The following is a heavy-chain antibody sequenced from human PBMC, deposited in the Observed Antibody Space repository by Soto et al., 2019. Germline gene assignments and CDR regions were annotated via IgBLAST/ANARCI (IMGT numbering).Heavy chain of an antibody. V-gene: IGHV1-18*01. J-gene: IGHJ5*02. CDR1: GYTFTSYG. D-gene: IGHD3-10*01. CDR2: ISAYNGNT. Sequence: QVQLVQSGAEVKKPGASVKVSCKASGYTFTSYGISWVRQAPGQGLEWMGWISAYNGNTNYAQKLQGRVTMTTDTSTSTAYMELRSLSSVDTAVYSCAGGGYYGSESCTLDPWGQGTMVTVSS. CDR3: AGGGYYGSESCTLDP.